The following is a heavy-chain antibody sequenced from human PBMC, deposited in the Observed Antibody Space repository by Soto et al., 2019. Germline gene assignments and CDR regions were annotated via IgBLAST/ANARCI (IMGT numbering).Heavy chain of an antibody. CDR3: FGVMAATLDY. CDR2: LYYRGAT. Sequence: PSETLSLTCSVSRGSIKNTNYHWGWIRQPPGKGLEWIGTLYYRGATDYNPSLKTRVTISVDTSKNLLSLNLSSVTAADTAVYYCFGVMAATLDYWGQGTLVTVSS. D-gene: IGHD2-21*02. CDR1: RGSIKNTNYH. J-gene: IGHJ4*01. V-gene: IGHV4-39*01.